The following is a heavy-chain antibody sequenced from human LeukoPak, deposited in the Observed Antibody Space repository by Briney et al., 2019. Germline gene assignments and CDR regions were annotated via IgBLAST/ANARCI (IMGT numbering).Heavy chain of an antibody. CDR2: INPNSGGT. V-gene: IGHV1-2*02. J-gene: IGHJ1*01. CDR3: ARDGVGYDDSSGYFYFQH. Sequence: GSSAKVSCKASGYTFTGYYMHWVRRAPGQGLEWMGWINPNSGGTNYAQQFQGRVTMTRDTSISTAYMELSRLRSDDTAVYYCARDGVGYDDSSGYFYFQHCGEGNLFTVSS. D-gene: IGHD3-22*01. CDR1: GYTFTGYY.